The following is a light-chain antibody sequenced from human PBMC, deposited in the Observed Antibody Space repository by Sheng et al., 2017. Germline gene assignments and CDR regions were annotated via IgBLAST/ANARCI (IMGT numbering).Light chain of an antibody. V-gene: IGKV3-15*01. CDR3: QQYNNWPPLT. J-gene: IGKJ4*01. Sequence: EVMVTQSPATLSVSPGERATLSCRASQSVNSDLAWYQHKPGQAPRLLIYAASTRANGIPARFSGSGSGTEFTLTISSLQSEDFAVYYCQQYNNWPPLTFGGGTKVEIK. CDR1: QSVNSD. CDR2: AAS.